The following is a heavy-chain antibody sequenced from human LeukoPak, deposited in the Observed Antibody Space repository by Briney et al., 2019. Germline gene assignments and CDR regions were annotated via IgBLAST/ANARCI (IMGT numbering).Heavy chain of an antibody. CDR1: DFTFSNYV. Sequence: HPGGLMRSSYAASDFTFSNYVMHWVRQAPGKGLERVANKKQDGSDKYNVDSVKGRFTISRDNAKNSLYLQMNSLTAEDTAVYYCARDLREYYYGSGSSLYYFDYWGQGTLVTVSS. D-gene: IGHD3-10*01. CDR2: KKQDGSDK. V-gene: IGHV3-7*01. CDR3: ARDLREYYYGSGSSLYYFDY. J-gene: IGHJ4*02.